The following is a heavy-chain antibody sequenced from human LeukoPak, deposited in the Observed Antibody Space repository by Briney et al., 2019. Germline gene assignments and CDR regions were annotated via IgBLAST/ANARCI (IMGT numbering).Heavy chain of an antibody. J-gene: IGHJ6*02. V-gene: IGHV1-18*01. D-gene: IGHD3-9*01. CDR2: ISAYNGNT. CDR3: ASSQDILTGSYYYYGMDV. Sequence: ASVKVSCKASGHISSSYGVSWVRQAPGQGLEWMGWISAYNGNTNYAQKFQGRDTITRDTSASTAYMELSSLRSEDTAVYYCASSQDILTGSYYYYGMDVWGQGTTVTVSS. CDR1: GHISSSYG.